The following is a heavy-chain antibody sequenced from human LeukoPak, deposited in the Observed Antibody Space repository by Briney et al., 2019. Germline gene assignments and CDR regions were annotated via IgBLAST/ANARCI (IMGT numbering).Heavy chain of an antibody. CDR1: GYTFTSYG. D-gene: IGHD1-26*01. J-gene: IGHJ6*03. CDR2: ISAYNGNT. Sequence: ASVKVSCKASGYTFTSYGISWVRQAPGQGLEWMGWISAYNGNTNYAQKLQGRVTMTTDTSTSTAYMELRSLRSDDTAVYYCARRGGSGSYRNYYYYYYMDVWGKGTTVTVSS. CDR3: ARRGGSGSYRNYYYYYYMDV. V-gene: IGHV1-18*01.